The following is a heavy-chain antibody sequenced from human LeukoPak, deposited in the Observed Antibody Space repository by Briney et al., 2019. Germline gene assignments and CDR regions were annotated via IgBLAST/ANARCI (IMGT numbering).Heavy chain of an antibody. CDR3: ARDYDSSGYHLLGY. CDR1: GGSISSGSYY. V-gene: IGHV4-61*02. Sequence: PSETLSLTCTVSGGSISSGSYYWSWIRQPAGKGLEWIGRIYTSGSTNYNPSLKSRVTISVDTSKNQFSLKLSSVTAADTAVYYCARDYDSSGYHLLGYWGQGTQVTVSS. D-gene: IGHD3-22*01. CDR2: IYTSGST. J-gene: IGHJ4*02.